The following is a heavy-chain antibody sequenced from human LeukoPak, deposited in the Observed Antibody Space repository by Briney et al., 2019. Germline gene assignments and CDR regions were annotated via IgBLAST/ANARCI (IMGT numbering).Heavy chain of an antibody. V-gene: IGHV3-30-3*01. CDR2: ISHDGSIK. CDR3: VKGRSGTLYYFDY. J-gene: IGHJ4*02. Sequence: HPGGSLRLSCTASGFTFSSYIYWVRQAPGKGLEWVAVISHDGSIKYYADSVKGRFTISRDNSKNTLYLQMNSLRAEDTAVYYCVKGRSGTLYYFDYWGQGTLVTVSP. CDR1: GFTFSSY. D-gene: IGHD3-10*01.